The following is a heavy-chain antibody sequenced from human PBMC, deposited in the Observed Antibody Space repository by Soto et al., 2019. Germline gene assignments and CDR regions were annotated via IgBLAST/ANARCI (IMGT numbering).Heavy chain of an antibody. D-gene: IGHD1-20*01. CDR3: AKDSVPYNGKWDWFDS. J-gene: IGHJ5*01. Sequence: DVQLLESGGGLVQPGGSLTLSCAASKFTFSDFAMSWVRQAPGKGLEWVSSIGGRGTDKYYADSVKGRFTISRDHSKNTLFLQMDGLRDEDTAVYYCAKDSVPYNGKWDWFDSWGQGTLVIVSS. V-gene: IGHV3-23*01. CDR2: IGGRGTDK. CDR1: KFTFSDFA.